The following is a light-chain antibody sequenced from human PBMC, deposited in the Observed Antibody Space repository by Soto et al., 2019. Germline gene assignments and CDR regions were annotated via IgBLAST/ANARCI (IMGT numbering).Light chain of an antibody. J-gene: IGKJ4*01. CDR1: QSVSSDY. Sequence: EIVLTQSPGTLSLSPGERATLSCRASQSVSSDYLSWYQQKPGQPPRLLIYGASYRATGIPDRFSGGGSGTDFTLTISRLEAEDFAVYYCQQYGSTPPVTFGRGTKVEIK. CDR3: QQYGSTPPVT. V-gene: IGKV3-20*01. CDR2: GAS.